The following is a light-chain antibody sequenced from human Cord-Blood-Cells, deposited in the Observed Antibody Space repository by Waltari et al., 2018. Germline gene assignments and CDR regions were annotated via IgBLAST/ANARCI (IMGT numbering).Light chain of an antibody. CDR3: QQYNNWPYT. Sequence: SPGERATLSCRASQSVSSILAWYQQKPGQAPRLLIYGASTRDTGIPARFSGSGSGTEFTLTISSLQSEDFAVYYCQQYNNWPYTFGQGTKLEIK. V-gene: IGKV3-15*01. J-gene: IGKJ2*01. CDR2: GAS. CDR1: QSVSSI.